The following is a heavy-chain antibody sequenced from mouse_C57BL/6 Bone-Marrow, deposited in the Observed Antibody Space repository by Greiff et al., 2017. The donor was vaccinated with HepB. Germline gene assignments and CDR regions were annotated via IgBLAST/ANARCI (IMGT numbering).Heavy chain of an antibody. D-gene: IGHD2-10*01. J-gene: IGHJ4*01. V-gene: IGHV1-87*01. Sequence: QVQLQQSGTELARPWASVKISCQAFYTFFRRLHFAIRDTNYWMQWVKQRPGQGLEWNGAIYPGKGDTSYNQKFKDKATLTADKSSSTAYMQLSSLTSEDSAVYYCAWSPYFYAMDYWGQGTSVTVTS. CDR3: SEDSAVYYCAWSPYFYAMDY. CDR1: YTFFRRLH. CDR2: GQGLEWNG.